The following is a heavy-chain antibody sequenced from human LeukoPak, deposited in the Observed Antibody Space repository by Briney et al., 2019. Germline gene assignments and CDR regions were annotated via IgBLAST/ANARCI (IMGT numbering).Heavy chain of an antibody. V-gene: IGHV3-48*01. J-gene: IGHJ4*02. CDR2: ISSSSTTI. CDR3: TRVLYSSAWYGDHY. CDR1: GFTFSSYS. D-gene: IGHD6-19*01. Sequence: GGSLRLSCAASGFTFSSYSMNWVRQAPGKGLEWLAYISSSSTTIYYVDSVQGRFTISRDNAKNSLYLQMNSLRAEDTAVYYCTRVLYSSAWYGDHYWGQGALVTVAS.